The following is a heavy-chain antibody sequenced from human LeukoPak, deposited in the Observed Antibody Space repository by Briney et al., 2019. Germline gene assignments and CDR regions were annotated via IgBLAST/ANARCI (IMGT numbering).Heavy chain of an antibody. CDR2: IRSKANNYAT. CDR1: GFTFSGST. CDR3: TRDRGSSTLGDY. D-gene: IGHD7-27*01. J-gene: IGHJ4*02. V-gene: IGHV3-73*01. Sequence: GGSLRLSCAASGFTFSGSTMHWVRQASGKGLEWVGRIRSKANNYATAYATSVKGRFTLSRDDSKNTAYLQMNSLKTEDTAVYYCTRDRGSSTLGDYWGQGTLVTVSS.